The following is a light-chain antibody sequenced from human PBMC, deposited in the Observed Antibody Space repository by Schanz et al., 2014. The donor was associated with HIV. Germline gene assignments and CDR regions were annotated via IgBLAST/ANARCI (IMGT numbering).Light chain of an antibody. Sequence: EIVLTQSPATLSLSPGERATLSCRASRSVSTYLAWFQQKPGQAPRLIIYGASSRATGIPDRFSGSGSGSEFTLTISTLEPDDFAVYYCQQYGSSPITFGQGTRLEMK. CDR1: RSVSTY. J-gene: IGKJ5*01. CDR3: QQYGSSPIT. CDR2: GAS. V-gene: IGKV3-20*01.